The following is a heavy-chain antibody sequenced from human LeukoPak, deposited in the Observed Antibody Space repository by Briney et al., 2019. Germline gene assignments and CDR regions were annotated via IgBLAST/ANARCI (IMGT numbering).Heavy chain of an antibody. J-gene: IGHJ4*02. D-gene: IGHD2-2*01. V-gene: IGHV3-23*01. CDR3: VKDFLHGPHIEPVGSVGPFDY. Sequence: GGSLRLSCATSGFSFSSYAMSWVRQAPGKGLEWVSGLHADSGMIYYADSVKGRFTISRDNSKNTLYFQMNSLRAEDTAIYYCVKDFLHGPHIEPVGSVGPFDYWVQGTLVTVSS. CDR1: GFSFSSYA. CDR2: LHADSGMI.